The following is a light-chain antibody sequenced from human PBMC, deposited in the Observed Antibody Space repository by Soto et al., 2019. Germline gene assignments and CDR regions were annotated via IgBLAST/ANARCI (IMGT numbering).Light chain of an antibody. J-gene: IGKJ1*01. CDR2: GAS. CDR1: QSVRSWY. CDR3: QQYDNSWT. Sequence: EIVLTQSPCTLSLSPGERATLSCRASQSVRSWYLAWYQQKPGQAPRLLIYGASSRDTGIPARFSGSGSGTEFSLTIRRLEPDDFAMYYCQQYDNSWTFGQGTKLEIK. V-gene: IGKV3-20*01.